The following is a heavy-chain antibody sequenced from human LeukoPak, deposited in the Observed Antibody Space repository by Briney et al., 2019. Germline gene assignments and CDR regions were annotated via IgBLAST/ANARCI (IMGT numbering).Heavy chain of an antibody. CDR3: ARYGGSYYVSYYYMDV. Sequence: GGSLRLSCAASGFTFSSYWMSWVRQAPGKGLEWVANIKQDGSEKYYVDSVKGRFTISRDNAKNSLYLQMSSLRAEDTAVYYCARYGGSYYVSYYYMDVWGKGTTVTVSS. CDR1: GFTFSSYW. J-gene: IGHJ6*03. V-gene: IGHV3-7*01. D-gene: IGHD1-26*01. CDR2: IKQDGSEK.